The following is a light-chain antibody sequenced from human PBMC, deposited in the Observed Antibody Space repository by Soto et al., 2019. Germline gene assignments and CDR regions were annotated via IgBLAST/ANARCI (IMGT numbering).Light chain of an antibody. J-gene: IGKJ1*01. V-gene: IGKV1-5*01. Sequence: GDRVTITCRASQSINSWVAWFQQKPGKAPKVLIYDASTSESGVPSRFSGSGSGTEFTLTIDSLQPDDVATYYCQRYNAFSQTFGQGTKVEI. CDR3: QRYNAFSQT. CDR1: QSINSW. CDR2: DAS.